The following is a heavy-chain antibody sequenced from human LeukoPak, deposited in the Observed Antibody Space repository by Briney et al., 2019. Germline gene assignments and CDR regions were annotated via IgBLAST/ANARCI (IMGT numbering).Heavy chain of an antibody. CDR1: GFTFSSYG. Sequence: GRSLRLSCAASGFTFSSYGMHWVRQAPGKGLEWVAVIWYDGSNKYYADSVKGRFTISRDNSKDTLYLQMNSLRAEDTAVYFWATVSSGWTFDYWGQGPLVTVSS. J-gene: IGHJ4*02. V-gene: IGHV3-33*01. CDR3: ATVSSGWTFDY. D-gene: IGHD6-19*01. CDR2: IWYDGSNK.